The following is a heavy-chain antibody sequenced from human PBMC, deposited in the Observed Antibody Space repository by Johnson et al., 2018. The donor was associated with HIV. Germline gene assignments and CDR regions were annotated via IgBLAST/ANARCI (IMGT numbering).Heavy chain of an antibody. CDR1: GFTFSSYG. CDR2: IWYDGSNK. V-gene: IGHV3-33*06. Sequence: QMLLVESGGGVVQPGRSLRLSCAASGFTFSSYGMHWVRQAPGKGLEWVAVIWYDGSNKYYADSVKGRFTISRDNSKNTLYLQMNSLRAEDTAVYYCAKDLNDGTGPVDIWGQGTMVTVSS. CDR3: AKDLNDGTGPVDI. J-gene: IGHJ3*02. D-gene: IGHD4-23*01.